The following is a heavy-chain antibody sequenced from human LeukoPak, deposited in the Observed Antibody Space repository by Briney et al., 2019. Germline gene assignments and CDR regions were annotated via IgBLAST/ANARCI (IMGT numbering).Heavy chain of an antibody. J-gene: IGHJ4*02. CDR3: ARRGGSSWYRIHY. CDR1: GGSFSGYY. CDR2: INHSGST. V-gene: IGHV4-34*01. Sequence: SETLSLTCAVYGGSFSGYYWSWIRQPPGKGLGWHGEINHSGSTNYNPSVKSRVTISVGTSKNQFSLKLSSVTAADTAVYYCARRGGSSWYRIHYWGQGTLVTVSS. D-gene: IGHD6-13*01.